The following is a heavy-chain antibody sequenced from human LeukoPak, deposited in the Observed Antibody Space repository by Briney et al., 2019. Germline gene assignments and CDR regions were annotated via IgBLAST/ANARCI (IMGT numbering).Heavy chain of an antibody. J-gene: IGHJ4*02. D-gene: IGHD6-19*01. CDR2: ISYDGSNK. CDR1: GFTFSSCA. CDR3: ARDEQWLAQGPGNY. Sequence: GGSLRLSCAASGFTFSSCAMHWVRQAPGKGLEWVAVISYDGSNKYYADSVKGRFTISRDNSKNTLYLQMNSLRAEDTAVYYCARDEQWLAQGPGNYWGQGTLLTVSS. V-gene: IGHV3-30-3*01.